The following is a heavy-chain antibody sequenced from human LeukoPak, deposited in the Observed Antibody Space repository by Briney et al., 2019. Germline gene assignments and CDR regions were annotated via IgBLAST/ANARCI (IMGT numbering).Heavy chain of an antibody. D-gene: IGHD3-16*01. J-gene: IGHJ4*01. V-gene: IGHV1-18*01. CDR2: ITAYNGNT. CDR1: GYTFTSYG. CDR3: ARGAADSPALDTGGGFDD. Sequence: GASVKVSCKASGYTFTSYGISWLRQAPGQGLEWMGWITAYNGNTNYAQKLQGRVTMTTDTSTSTAYMELRSLRSDDTAVSYCARGAADSPALDTGGGFDDCGHATLVTSSS.